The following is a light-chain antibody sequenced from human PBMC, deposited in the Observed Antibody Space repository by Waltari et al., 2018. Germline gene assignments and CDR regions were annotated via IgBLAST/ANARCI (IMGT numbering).Light chain of an antibody. J-gene: IGKJ2*03. CDR1: QRVANNY. Sequence: EIVLTQSPGTLSLSPGEGATLSCRASQRVANNYVAWYRQKPGQAPSLPIYYASSRATGVPDRSSGSGSGTDFTLTLSRLEPEDFAVYFCQLYDSTHGFSFGQGTKLEIK. CDR2: YAS. V-gene: IGKV3-20*01. CDR3: QLYDSTHGFS.